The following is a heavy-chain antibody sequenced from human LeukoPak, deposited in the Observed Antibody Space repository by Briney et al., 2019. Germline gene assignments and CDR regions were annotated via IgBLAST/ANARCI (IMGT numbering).Heavy chain of an antibody. CDR3: ARRRGFDPSGLYFRGMD. D-gene: IGHD6-19*01. Sequence: RAGGSLRLSCAASGFTFSSYAMSWARQAPGEGLEWMSTITGSGDATYCTDSAKGRFTISRNKAKDIPYLQLFRMRVDDTAVYYCARRRGFDPSGLYFRGMDWGEGTLILVSS. J-gene: IGHJ4*02. CDR2: ITGSGDAT. CDR1: GFTFSSYA. V-gene: IGHV3-23*01.